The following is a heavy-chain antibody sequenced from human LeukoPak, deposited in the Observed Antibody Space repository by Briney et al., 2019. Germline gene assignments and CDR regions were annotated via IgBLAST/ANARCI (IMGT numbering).Heavy chain of an antibody. CDR1: GYSFTSYW. J-gene: IGHJ6*04. CDR2: IYPGASDT. Sequence: GESLKISCKGPGYSFTSYWIGWVRQMPGKGLEWMGIIYPGASDTRSSPSFQGQVTISADKSISTAYLQWSSLKASDTAMYYCARHNVAQYCSSTCCSYPPDYYYGMDVWGKGTTVTVSS. CDR3: ARHNVAQYCSSTCCSYPPDYYYGMDV. D-gene: IGHD2-2*01. V-gene: IGHV5-51*01.